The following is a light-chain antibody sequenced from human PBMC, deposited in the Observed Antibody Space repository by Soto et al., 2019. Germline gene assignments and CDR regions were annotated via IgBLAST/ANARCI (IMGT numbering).Light chain of an antibody. CDR2: DTS. Sequence: EIVLTKSPATLSLSPGERATLSCRASQSVSNYLAWYQQKPGQAPRLLMYDTSNRAPGIPARFSGSGSGTDFTRTINSLEPEDFAVYFCQQRSKFLWTFGQGTKVEI. CDR3: QQRSKFLWT. V-gene: IGKV3-11*01. J-gene: IGKJ1*01. CDR1: QSVSNY.